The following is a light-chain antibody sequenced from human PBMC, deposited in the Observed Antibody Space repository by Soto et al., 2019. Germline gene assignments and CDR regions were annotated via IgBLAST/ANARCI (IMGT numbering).Light chain of an antibody. V-gene: IGKV3-15*01. Sequence: EIVMTQSQATLSVSPGSRPTHYCRASQSVSSNLAWYQQKPGQAPRLIIYGASTRATGIPARFSGSLSGTDFTLTVSRLETEDLAVYYCQQYGSSPPTFGQGTKVDIK. CDR2: GAS. CDR1: QSVSSN. J-gene: IGKJ1*01. CDR3: QQYGSSPPT.